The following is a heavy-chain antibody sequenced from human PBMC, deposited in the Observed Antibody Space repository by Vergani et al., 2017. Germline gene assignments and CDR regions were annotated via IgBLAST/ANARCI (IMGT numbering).Heavy chain of an antibody. J-gene: IGHJ3*02. CDR1: GYTFTGYY. CDR2: INPNSGGT. Sequence: QVQLVQSGAEVKKPGASVKVSCKASGYTFTGYYMHWVRQAPGQGLEWMGWINPNSGGTNYAQKLQGRVTMTTDTSTGTAYMGLRSLRSDDTAVYYCARTGLRYFDWLLLVDAFDIWGQGTMVTGSS. CDR3: ARTGLRYFDWLLLVDAFDI. V-gene: IGHV1-2*02. D-gene: IGHD3-9*01.